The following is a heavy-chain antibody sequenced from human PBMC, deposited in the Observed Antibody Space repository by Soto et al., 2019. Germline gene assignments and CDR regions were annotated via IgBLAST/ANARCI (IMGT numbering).Heavy chain of an antibody. J-gene: IGHJ5*02. CDR2: IIPILGIA. CDR1: GGTFSSYT. CDR3: ARDLVPAATEDWFDP. D-gene: IGHD2-2*01. Sequence: ASVKVSCKASGGTFSSYTISWVRQAPGQGLEWMGRIIPILGIANYAQKFQGRVTITADKSTSTAYMELSSLRSEDTAVYYCARDLVPAATEDWFDPWGQGTLVTVSS. V-gene: IGHV1-69*04.